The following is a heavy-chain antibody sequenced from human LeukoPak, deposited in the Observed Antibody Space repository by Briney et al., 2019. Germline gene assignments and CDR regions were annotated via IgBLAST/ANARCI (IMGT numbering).Heavy chain of an antibody. V-gene: IGHV4-61*02. CDR2: IYTSGST. CDR3: ARDGIVGTIARSSFDI. D-gene: IGHD1-26*01. Sequence: SETLSLTCTVSGGSISSGSYYWSWIRQPAGKGLEWIGRIYTSGSTNYNPSLKSRVTISVDMSKSQLSLKLSSVTAADTAVYYCARDGIVGTIARSSFDIWGQGTVVTVSS. J-gene: IGHJ3*02. CDR1: GGSISSGSYY.